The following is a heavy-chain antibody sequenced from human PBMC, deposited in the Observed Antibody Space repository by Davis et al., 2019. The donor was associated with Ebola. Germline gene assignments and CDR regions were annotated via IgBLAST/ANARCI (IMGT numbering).Heavy chain of an antibody. Sequence: SGPTLVKPTQTLTLTCTFSGFSLSTSGVGVGWIRQPPGKALEWLALIYWNDDKLYSPSLKSRLTITKDTSKNQVVLTMTNMDPVDTATYYCAHRGYSYGYFDYWGQGTLVTVSS. D-gene: IGHD5-18*01. J-gene: IGHJ4*02. CDR2: IYWNDDK. CDR3: AHRGYSYGYFDY. CDR1: GFSLSTSGVG. V-gene: IGHV2-5*01.